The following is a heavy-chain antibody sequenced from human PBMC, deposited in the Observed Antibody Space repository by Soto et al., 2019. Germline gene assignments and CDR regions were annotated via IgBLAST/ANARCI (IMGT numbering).Heavy chain of an antibody. CDR1: GGSISSSNW. CDR3: ARASYYYDSSSPGSYNWFDP. J-gene: IGHJ5*02. D-gene: IGHD3-22*01. Sequence: SETLSLTCAVSGGSISSSNWWSWVRQPPGKGLEWIGEIYHSGSTNYNPSLKSRVTISVDKSKNQFSLKLSSVTAADTAVYYCARASYYYDSSSPGSYNWFDPWGQGTLVTV. CDR2: IYHSGST. V-gene: IGHV4-4*02.